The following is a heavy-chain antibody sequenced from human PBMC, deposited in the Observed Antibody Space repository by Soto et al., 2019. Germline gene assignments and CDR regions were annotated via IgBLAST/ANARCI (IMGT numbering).Heavy chain of an antibody. V-gene: IGHV3-23*01. Sequence: VGSLRLSCAGSGSTFTDFTMTWVRQAPGKGLEWVSAISGDGLSTYYAGSVKGRFTISRDNSKTTLYLQMNSLRAEDTAVYYCARRPDAFDIWGRGTMVTVSS. J-gene: IGHJ3*02. CDR2: ISGDGLST. CDR1: GSTFTDFT. CDR3: ARRPDAFDI.